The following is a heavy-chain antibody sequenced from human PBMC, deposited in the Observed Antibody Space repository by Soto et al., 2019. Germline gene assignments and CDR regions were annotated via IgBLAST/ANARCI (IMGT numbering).Heavy chain of an antibody. J-gene: IGHJ6*02. CDR3: AMVDVYVTPSPQDV. D-gene: IGHD3-16*01. Sequence: ASVKVSCKGSGGTFNRYTITWVRQAPGQGLEWMGWINTYNGKTNYAQNLQGRVTLTTDTSTSTAYMELRSLRSNDTAIYYCAMVDVYVTPSPQDVWSQGTTVTVSS. V-gene: IGHV1-18*01. CDR1: GGTFNRYT. CDR2: INTYNGKT.